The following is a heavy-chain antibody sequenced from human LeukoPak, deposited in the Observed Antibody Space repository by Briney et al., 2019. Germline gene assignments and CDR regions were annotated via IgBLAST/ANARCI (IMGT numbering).Heavy chain of an antibody. D-gene: IGHD5-12*01. CDR3: AKEGATGDAFDI. V-gene: IGHV4-59*01. CDR1: GGSISSYY. Sequence: PSETLSLTCTVSGGSISSYYWSWIRQPPGKGLEWIGYIYYSGSTNYNPSLKSRVTISVDTSKNQFPLKLSSVTAADTAVYYCAKEGATGDAFDIWGQGTMVTVSS. CDR2: IYYSGST. J-gene: IGHJ3*02.